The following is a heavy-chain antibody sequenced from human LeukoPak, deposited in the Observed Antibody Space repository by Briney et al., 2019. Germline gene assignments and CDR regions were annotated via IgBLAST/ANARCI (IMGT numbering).Heavy chain of an antibody. CDR1: GFTFDNYA. Sequence: GGSLRLSCAASGFTFDNYAMNWVRQVPGKGLEWISLISWNSGTIGYADSVKGRFTISRDNAINFLYLQMNSLRAEDTALYYCARAYKDRSLAGKKEFFQHWGQGTLVTVSS. CDR3: ARAYKDRSLAGKKEFFQH. J-gene: IGHJ1*01. CDR2: ISWNSGTI. V-gene: IGHV3-9*01. D-gene: IGHD6-19*01.